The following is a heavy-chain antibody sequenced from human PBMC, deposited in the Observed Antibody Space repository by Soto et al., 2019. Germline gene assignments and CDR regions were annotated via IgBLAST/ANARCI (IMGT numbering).Heavy chain of an antibody. D-gene: IGHD6-13*01. CDR3: ARNYPYSSSWTRNWFDP. V-gene: IGHV1-69*13. CDR1: GGTFSSYA. J-gene: IGHJ5*02. Sequence: ASVKVSCKASGGTFSSYAISWVRQAPGQGLEWMGGIIPIFGTANYAQKFQGRVTITADESTSTAYMELSSLRSEDTAVYYCARNYPYSSSWTRNWFDPWGQGTLVTVSS. CDR2: IIPIFGTA.